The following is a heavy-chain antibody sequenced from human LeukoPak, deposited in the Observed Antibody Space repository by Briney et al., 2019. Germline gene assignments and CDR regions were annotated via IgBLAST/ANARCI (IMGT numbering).Heavy chain of an antibody. J-gene: IGHJ4*02. V-gene: IGHV3-21*01. CDR3: ARGDRVDCSGGSCYSDY. Sequence: GGSLRLSCAASGFTFSSYSMNWVRQAPGKGLEWVSSISSSSSYIYYADSVKGRFTISRDNAKNSLYLQMNSLRAEDTAVYYCARGDRVDCSGGSCYSDYWGQGTLVTVSS. CDR1: GFTFSSYS. D-gene: IGHD2-15*01. CDR2: ISSSSSYI.